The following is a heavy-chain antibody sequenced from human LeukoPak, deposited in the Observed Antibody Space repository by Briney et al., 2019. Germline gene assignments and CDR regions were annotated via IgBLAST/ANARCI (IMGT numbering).Heavy chain of an antibody. CDR1: GFIFSGYG. CDR3: ARNRLRATATYMDV. CDR2: IEYDGTNI. D-gene: IGHD2-15*01. V-gene: IGHV3-30*19. J-gene: IGHJ6*04. Sequence: PGGSLRLSCAASGFIFSGYGMHWVRQAPGKGLEWVAFIEYDGTNIHFADSVRGRFTISRDNSEDTLYLQIITLRAVDTAVYYCARNRLRATATYMDVWGKGTTVTVSS.